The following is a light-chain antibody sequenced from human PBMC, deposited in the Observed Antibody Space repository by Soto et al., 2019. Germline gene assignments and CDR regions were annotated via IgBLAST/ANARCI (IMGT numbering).Light chain of an antibody. CDR3: SSYAGSNKSV. CDR2: EVS. CDR1: SSDVGGYNY. Sequence: QSALNQPPSASGSPGQSVTISCTGTSSDVGGYNYVSWYQQYAGKATKLMIAEVSNRPSGVPDRFSGSKSGNTASLTVSGLQAEDEADYYCSSYAGSNKSVFGTGTKLTVL. J-gene: IGLJ1*01. V-gene: IGLV2-8*01.